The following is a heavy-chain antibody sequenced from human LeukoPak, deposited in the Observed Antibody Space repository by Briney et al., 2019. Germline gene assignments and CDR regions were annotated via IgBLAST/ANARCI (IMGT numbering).Heavy chain of an antibody. Sequence: ASVKVSCKASGYTFTSYDISWVRQAPGQGLEWMGWINPNSGDTNCAQKYQGRVTMTSDTSISTAYMELSSLRSDDTAVYYCARGPRTGFDYWGQGTLVTVSS. J-gene: IGHJ4*02. CDR1: GYTFTSYD. V-gene: IGHV1-2*02. CDR2: INPNSGDT. CDR3: ARGPRTGFDY.